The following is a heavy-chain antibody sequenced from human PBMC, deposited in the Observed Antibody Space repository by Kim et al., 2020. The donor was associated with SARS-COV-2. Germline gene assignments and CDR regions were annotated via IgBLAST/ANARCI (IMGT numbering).Heavy chain of an antibody. Sequence: PSLKSRVTISVDTSKNQFSLKLSSVTAADTAVYYCARGLRIAARPEYFQHWGQGTLVTVSS. V-gene: IGHV4-34*01. J-gene: IGHJ1*01. D-gene: IGHD6-6*01. CDR3: ARGLRIAARPEYFQH.